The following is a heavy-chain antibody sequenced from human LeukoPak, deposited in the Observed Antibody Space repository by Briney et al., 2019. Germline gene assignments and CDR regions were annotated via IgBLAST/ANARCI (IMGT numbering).Heavy chain of an antibody. D-gene: IGHD3-10*01. CDR2: SYYSGNT. CDR3: ARTRGFGELLGEGSEP. Sequence: KPSETLSLTCTLSGGSITTTTYYWGWIRQPPGKGLEWIGSSYYSGNTYYNPSLKSRLTISIDTSRKQFSLKLSSVTAADTAVYYCARTRGFGELLGEGSEPWGQGTLVTVSS. V-gene: IGHV4-39*01. CDR1: GGSITTTTYY. J-gene: IGHJ5*02.